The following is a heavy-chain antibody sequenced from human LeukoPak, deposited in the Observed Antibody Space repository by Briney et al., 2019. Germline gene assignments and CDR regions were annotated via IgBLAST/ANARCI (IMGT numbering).Heavy chain of an antibody. D-gene: IGHD3-3*01. CDR2: IYYSGST. CDR3: ARAKRFWSGYYRGWFDP. Sequence: PSETLSLTCTVSGGSISSSSYYWGWIRQPPGKGLEWIGSIYYSGSTNYNPSLKSRVTISVDTSKNQFSLKLSSVTAADTAVYYCARAKRFWSGYYRGWFDPWGQGTLVTVSS. CDR1: GGSISSSSYY. V-gene: IGHV4-39*07. J-gene: IGHJ5*02.